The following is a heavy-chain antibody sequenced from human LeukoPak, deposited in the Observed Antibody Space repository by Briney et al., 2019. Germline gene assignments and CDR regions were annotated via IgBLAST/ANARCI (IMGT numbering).Heavy chain of an antibody. D-gene: IGHD3-10*01. CDR1: GFTFGDYA. V-gene: IGHV3-49*04. Sequence: PGGSLRLSCTASGFTFGDYAMSWVRQAPGKGLEWAGFIRSKAYGGTTEYAASVKGRFTISRDDSKSLASLQMNSLNTEDTAVYYCTRDWSGARERYFDYWGQGTLVTVSS. CDR3: TRDWSGARERYFDY. J-gene: IGHJ4*02. CDR2: IRSKAYGGTT.